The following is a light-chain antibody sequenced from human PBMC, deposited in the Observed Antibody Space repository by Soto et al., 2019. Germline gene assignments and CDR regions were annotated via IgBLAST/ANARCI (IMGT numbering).Light chain of an antibody. V-gene: IGLV2-14*03. J-gene: IGLJ1*01. CDR2: DVS. CDR3: SSYTSSSTYV. Sequence: QSALTQPASVSGSPGQSITISCTGTNSDIGGYNYVSWYQHHPGQAPKLMIYDVSNRPSGVSNRFSGSKYGNTASLTISGLQAEDEADYYCSSYTSSSTYVFGTGTKVTVL. CDR1: NSDIGGYNY.